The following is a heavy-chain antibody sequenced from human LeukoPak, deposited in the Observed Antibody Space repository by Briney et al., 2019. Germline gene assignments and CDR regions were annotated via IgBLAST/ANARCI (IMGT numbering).Heavy chain of an antibody. CDR3: AREEGLLGYCGSTSCSFFDY. V-gene: IGHV3-11*01. CDR2: ISSSDSPR. CDR1: GFTFSDYY. Sequence: PGGSLRLSCAASGFTFSDYYMSWIRQAPGKGLEWVSYISSSDSPRFYADSVKGRFTISRDNAKRSLFLHMNSLRAEDTAVYYCAREEGLLGYCGSTSCSFFDYWGQGTLVTVSS. D-gene: IGHD2-2*01. J-gene: IGHJ4*02.